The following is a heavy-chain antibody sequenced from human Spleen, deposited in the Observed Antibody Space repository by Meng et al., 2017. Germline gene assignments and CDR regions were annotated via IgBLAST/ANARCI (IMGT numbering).Heavy chain of an antibody. CDR1: GFTFSSYS. J-gene: IGHJ4*02. CDR3: ARGRVVVAAAPSDS. CDR2: ISSSTT. D-gene: IGHD2-15*01. V-gene: IGHV3-21*01. Sequence: EVQLVESGGGLVKPGGSLRLSCAASGFTFSSYSMSWVRQAPGKGLEWVSSISSSTTYADSVNGRFTISRDNAKNSLYLQMNSLRAEDTAIYYCARGRVVVAAAPSDSWGQGTLVTVSS.